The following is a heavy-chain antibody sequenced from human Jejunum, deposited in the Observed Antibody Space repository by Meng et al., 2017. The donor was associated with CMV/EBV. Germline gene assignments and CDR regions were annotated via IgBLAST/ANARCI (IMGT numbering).Heavy chain of an antibody. J-gene: IGHJ5*02. CDR1: GGSIRGYY. Sequence: QVQLQESGPGLVTPSETLSLTCPVSGGSIRGYYWSWIRQPPGKGLEWVGYIYYTGGTNYNPSLESRASIALDRSKNQISLKLTSVTAADTAVYYCARVRGGFDPWGQGTLVTVSS. V-gene: IGHV4-59*01. CDR2: IYYTGGT. CDR3: ARVRGGFDP.